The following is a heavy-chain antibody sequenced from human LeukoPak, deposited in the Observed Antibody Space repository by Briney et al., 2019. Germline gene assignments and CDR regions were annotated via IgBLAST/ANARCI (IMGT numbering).Heavy chain of an antibody. CDR2: INAGNDNT. V-gene: IGHV1-3*01. Sequence: VASVKVSCKASGYTFASYAMHWVRQAPGQGLEWMGWINAGNDNTEYSQKFQGRVTITRDTSASTVYMELSSLRSEDTAVYYCAGANYGSGTRWFDPWGQGTLVIVSS. CDR3: AGANYGSGTRWFDP. D-gene: IGHD3-10*01. J-gene: IGHJ5*02. CDR1: GYTFASYA.